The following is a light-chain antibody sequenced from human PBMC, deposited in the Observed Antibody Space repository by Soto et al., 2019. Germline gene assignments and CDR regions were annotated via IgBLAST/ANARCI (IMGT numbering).Light chain of an antibody. J-gene: IGKJ3*01. CDR2: AAT. Sequence: DIQMTQSPSYVSASVGDRVSITCRASQDIRSWLAWYQQRPGKAPKLLIYAATTLQSGVPSRFSGSGSGTTFTLTITSLEPEDFAVYFCQQRRNWVSFGPGTRV. V-gene: IGKV1-12*01. CDR1: QDIRSW. CDR3: QQRRNWVS.